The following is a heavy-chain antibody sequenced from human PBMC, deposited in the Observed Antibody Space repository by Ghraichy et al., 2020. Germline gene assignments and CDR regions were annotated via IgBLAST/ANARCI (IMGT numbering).Heavy chain of an antibody. Sequence: SQTLSLTCAVYGGSFSGYYWSWIRQPPGKGLEWIGEINHSGSTNYNPSLKSRVTISVDTSKNQFSLKLSSVTAADTAVYYCARRGRRRPTLNYYFDYWGQGTLVTVSS. J-gene: IGHJ4*02. CDR2: INHSGST. CDR3: ARRGRRRPTLNYYFDY. CDR1: GGSFSGYY. V-gene: IGHV4-34*01. D-gene: IGHD1-1*01.